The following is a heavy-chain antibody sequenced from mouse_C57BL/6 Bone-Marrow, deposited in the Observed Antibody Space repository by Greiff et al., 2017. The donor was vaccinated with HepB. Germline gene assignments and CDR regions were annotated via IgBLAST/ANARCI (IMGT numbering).Heavy chain of an antibody. CDR2: IYPRDGST. D-gene: IGHD2-3*01. CDR3: ARLIYDGYYGFAY. V-gene: IGHV1-85*01. Sequence: SGPELVKPGASVKLSCKASGYTFTSYDINWVKQRPGQGLEWIGWIYPRDGSTKYNEKFKGKATLTVDTSSSTAYMELHSLTSEDSAVYFCARLIYDGYYGFAYWGQGTLVTVSA. J-gene: IGHJ3*01. CDR1: GYTFTSYD.